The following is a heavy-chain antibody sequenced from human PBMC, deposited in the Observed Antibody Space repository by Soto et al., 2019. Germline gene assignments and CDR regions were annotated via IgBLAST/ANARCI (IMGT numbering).Heavy chain of an antibody. J-gene: IGHJ4*02. D-gene: IGHD4-17*01. CDR1: GGSISSGAYY. V-gene: IGHV4-30-4*01. Sequence: QVQLQESGPGLVKPSQTLSLTCTVSGGSISSGAYYWSWVRQPPGKGLEWIGYIYYSGSTYYNPSLRSRVTISVDTSKNPFPLKLSSVTDTDTAVYYCARDNYGDTYYFDYWGQGTLVTVSS. CDR3: ARDNYGDTYYFDY. CDR2: IYYSGST.